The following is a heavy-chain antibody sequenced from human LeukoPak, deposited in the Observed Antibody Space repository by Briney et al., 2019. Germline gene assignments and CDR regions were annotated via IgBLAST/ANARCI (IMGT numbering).Heavy chain of an antibody. CDR3: ARSIAVARFDY. CDR1: GFTFSSYS. V-gene: IGHV3-21*01. J-gene: IGHJ4*02. D-gene: IGHD6-19*01. CDR2: ISSSSSYI. Sequence: GGSLRLSCAASGFTFSSYSMNWVRQAPGKGLEWVSSISSSSSYIYYADSVKGRFTISRDNAKNSLYPQMNSLRAEDTAVYYCARSIAVARFDYWGQGTLVTVSS.